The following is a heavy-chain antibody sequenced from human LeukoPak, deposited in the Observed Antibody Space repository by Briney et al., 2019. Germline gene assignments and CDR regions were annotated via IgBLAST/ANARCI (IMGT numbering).Heavy chain of an antibody. J-gene: IGHJ6*03. D-gene: IGHD3/OR15-3a*01. V-gene: IGHV3-48*01. CDR1: GFTFSSYS. CDR2: ISSSSSTI. CDR3: ARGTGNFYYYMDV. Sequence: PGGSLRLSCAASGFTFSSYSMNWVRQAPGKGLEWVSYISSSSSTIYYADSVKGRFTISRDNSKITLYLQMNSLRAEDTAVYYCARGTGNFYYYMDVWGKGTTVTISS.